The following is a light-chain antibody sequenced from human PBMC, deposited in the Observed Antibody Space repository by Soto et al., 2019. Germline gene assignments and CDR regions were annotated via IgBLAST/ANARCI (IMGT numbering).Light chain of an antibody. CDR2: GAS. J-gene: IGKJ2*01. CDR3: QEYNNWSPAT. V-gene: IGKV3-15*01. CDR1: QSVSNN. Sequence: EIVMTQSPATLSVSPGERATLSCRASQSVSNNLAWYQQKPGQTPRLLIYGASTRATGIPVRFSGSGSGTEFTLTISSLQSEDFAVYYCQEYNNWSPATVGQGPKLEIK.